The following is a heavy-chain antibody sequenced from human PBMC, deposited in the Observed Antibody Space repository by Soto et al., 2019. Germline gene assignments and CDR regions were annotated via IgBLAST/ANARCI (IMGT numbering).Heavy chain of an antibody. Sequence: SETLSLTCAVYGGSFSGYYWSWIRQPPGKGLEWIGKINHSGSTNYNPSLKSRVTISVDTSKNQFSLKLSSVTAADTAVYYCARGSILTGYYSVPYYYYGMDVWGQGTTVTVSS. CDR3: ARGSILTGYYSVPYYYYGMDV. D-gene: IGHD3-9*01. V-gene: IGHV4-34*01. J-gene: IGHJ6*02. CDR2: INHSGST. CDR1: GGSFSGYY.